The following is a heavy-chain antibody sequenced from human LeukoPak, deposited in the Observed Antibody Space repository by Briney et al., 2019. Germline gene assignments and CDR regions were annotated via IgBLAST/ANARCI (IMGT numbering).Heavy chain of an antibody. CDR3: ARVQRELMWYYFDY. D-gene: IGHD1-1*01. J-gene: IGHJ4*02. CDR1: GGTFSSYA. CDR2: IIPILGIA. V-gene: IGHV1-69*04. Sequence: SVKVSCKASGGTFSSYAISWVRQAPGQGLEWMGRIIPILGIANYAQKFQGRVTITADKSTSTAYMELSSLRVEDTALYYCARVQRELMWYYFDYWGQGTLVTVSS.